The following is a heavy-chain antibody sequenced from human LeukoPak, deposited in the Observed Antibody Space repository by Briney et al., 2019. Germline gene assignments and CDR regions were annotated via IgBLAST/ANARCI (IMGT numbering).Heavy chain of an antibody. J-gene: IGHJ4*02. D-gene: IGHD3-10*01. CDR1: GFTFSSYS. CDR3: AREGVTMVRGVILDY. V-gene: IGHV3-21*01. CDR2: ISSSSSYI. Sequence: GGSLRLSCAASGFTFSSYSMNWVRQAPGKGLEWVSSISSSSSYIYYADSVKGRFTISRDNAKNSPYLQMNSLRAEDTAVYYCAREGVTMVRGVILDYWGQGTLVTVSS.